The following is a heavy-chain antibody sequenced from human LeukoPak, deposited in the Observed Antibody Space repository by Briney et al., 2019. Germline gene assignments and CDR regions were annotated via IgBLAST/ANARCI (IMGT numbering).Heavy chain of an antibody. J-gene: IGHJ6*03. V-gene: IGHV3-7*01. CDR3: ARDTDSYGYGYYYYYMDV. D-gene: IGHD5-18*01. Sequence: GGSLRLSCAVSGFSFSSYWMSWVRQAPGKGLEWVASLNQDGSEKHYVDSGKGRFTISRDNAKNSLYLQMNSLRAEDTAVYYCARDTDSYGYGYYYYYMDVWGKGTTVTVSS. CDR1: GFSFSSYW. CDR2: LNQDGSEK.